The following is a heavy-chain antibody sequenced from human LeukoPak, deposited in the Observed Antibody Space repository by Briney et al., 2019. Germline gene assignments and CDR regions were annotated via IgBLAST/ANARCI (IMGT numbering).Heavy chain of an antibody. Sequence: GGSLRLSCAASGFTFSSYGMHWVRQAPGKGLEWVAVIWYDGSNKYYADSVKGRFTISRDNSKNTLYLQMNSLRAEDTAVYYCARVGDGFSKDFDYWGQGTLVTVSS. CDR1: GFTFSSYG. V-gene: IGHV3-33*01. J-gene: IGHJ4*02. D-gene: IGHD2-21*01. CDR3: ARVGDGFSKDFDY. CDR2: IWYDGSNK.